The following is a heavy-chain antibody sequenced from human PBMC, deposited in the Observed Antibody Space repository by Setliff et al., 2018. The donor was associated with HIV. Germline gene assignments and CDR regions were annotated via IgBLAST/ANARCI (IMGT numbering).Heavy chain of an antibody. D-gene: IGHD2-8*01. Sequence: SETLSLTCAVYVESFSGFYWSWIRQPPGKGLEWIGDIFYTGSTYYNPSLKSRVAISVDTSENQFSLKLNSVTAADTAVYYCARRGCDGVFRMFATGFDSWGQGALVTVSS. V-gene: IGHV4-34*12. J-gene: IGHJ5*01. CDR2: IFYTGST. CDR3: ARRGCDGVFRMFATGFDS. CDR1: VESFSGFY.